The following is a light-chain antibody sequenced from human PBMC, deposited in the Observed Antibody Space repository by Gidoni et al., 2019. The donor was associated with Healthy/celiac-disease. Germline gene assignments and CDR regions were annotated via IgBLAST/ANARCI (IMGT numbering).Light chain of an antibody. CDR1: QSVSSSY. J-gene: IGKJ4*01. CDR3: QQYGSSL. CDR2: GAS. V-gene: IGKV3-20*01. Sequence: EIVLTPSPGTLSLSPGESATLSCRASQSVSSSYLAWYQQKPGQAPRLLIYGASSRATGIPDRFSGSGSGTDFTLTISRLEPEDFAVYYCQQYGSSLFGGGTKVDIK.